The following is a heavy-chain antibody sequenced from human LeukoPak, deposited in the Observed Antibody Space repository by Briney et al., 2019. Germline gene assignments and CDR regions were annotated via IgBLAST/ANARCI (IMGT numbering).Heavy chain of an antibody. D-gene: IGHD6-6*01. CDR2: ISSSGSTI. CDR3: ARGTAARRGSQSFDY. CDR1: GFTFSDYC. J-gene: IGHJ4*02. Sequence: AGSLRLPCAASGFTFSDYCMSWIRQAPGKGLEWVSYISSSGSTIYYADSVKGRFTISRDNAKNSLYLQMNSLRAEDTAVYYCARGTAARRGSQSFDYWGQGTLVTVSS. V-gene: IGHV3-11*01.